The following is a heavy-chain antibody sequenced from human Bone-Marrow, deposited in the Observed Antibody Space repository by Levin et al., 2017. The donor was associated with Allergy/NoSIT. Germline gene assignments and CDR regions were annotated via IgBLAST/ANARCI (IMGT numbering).Heavy chain of an antibody. CDR1: GVSISVGYW. D-gene: IGHD3-22*01. J-gene: IGHJ4*02. V-gene: IGHV4-4*02. CDR2: IHHSGNT. Sequence: SETLSLTCAVSGVSISVGYWWSWVRQPPGKGLEWIGEIHHSGNTNYNPSLKSRVSMSVDKSKNQFSLKVNSLTAADTAVYYCARKGAYSSDYWGEGTLVTVSS. CDR3: ARKGAYSSDY.